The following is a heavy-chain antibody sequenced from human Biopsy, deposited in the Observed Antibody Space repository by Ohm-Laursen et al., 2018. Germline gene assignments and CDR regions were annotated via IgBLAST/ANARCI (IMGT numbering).Heavy chain of an antibody. Sequence: ASVKVSCKTSGYTFTDYFVHWVRQAPGQGLEWMGWINAKTGDTNYAQKFQGRVTMTRDTSISTAYVDLSSLRSDDTAVYYCTRGGYYYDSPAYYYWFDPWGQGTLVTVSS. J-gene: IGHJ5*02. V-gene: IGHV1-2*02. CDR1: GYTFTDYF. D-gene: IGHD3-22*01. CDR2: INAKTGDT. CDR3: TRGGYYYDSPAYYYWFDP.